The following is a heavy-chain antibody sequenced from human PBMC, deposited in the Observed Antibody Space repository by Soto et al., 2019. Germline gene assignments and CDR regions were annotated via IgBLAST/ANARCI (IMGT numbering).Heavy chain of an antibody. J-gene: IGHJ4*02. CDR3: ARGGGSLNY. CDR1: GFSFSISA. V-gene: IGHV3-21*02. D-gene: IGHD2-15*01. CDR2: INSGSTSV. Sequence: DVQLVESGGGLVKPGGSLRLSCEVSGFSFSISAMNWVRQAPGKGLEWVSSINSGSTSVRYADSVKGRFTISRDNANNSLPLHNNSLRVEGTAVYYCARGGGSLNYWGQGTMVTVAS.